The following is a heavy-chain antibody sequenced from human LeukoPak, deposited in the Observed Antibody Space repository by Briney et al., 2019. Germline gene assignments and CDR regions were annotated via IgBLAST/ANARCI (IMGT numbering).Heavy chain of an antibody. CDR1: GYLFTGFF. CDR2: VSPNNGGT. J-gene: IGHJ4*02. D-gene: IGHD3-10*01. Sequence: ASVKVSCKTSGYLFTGFFIHWVRQAPGQGLEWMGSVSPNNGGTSYAQRFQGRVNITSDTSTRTAYLQLSGLRFDDRAVYYCATLLLFGDFDYWGQGTPVTVS. V-gene: IGHV1-2*02. CDR3: ATLLLFGDFDY.